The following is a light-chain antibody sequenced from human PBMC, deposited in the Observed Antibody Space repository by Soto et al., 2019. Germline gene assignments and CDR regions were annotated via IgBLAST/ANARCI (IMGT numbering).Light chain of an antibody. CDR2: ASS. CDR1: QSIHTS. CDR3: QQRNVWPPIT. Sequence: VLTQSPATLSLSPGERATLSCRASQSIHTSLAWYQQKPGQPCLLAGYASSLGANVVTDRFGCSRSGTEFALTLNILGPEDLAVYSCQQRNVWPPITFGQGTRLEIK. V-gene: IGKV3-11*01. J-gene: IGKJ5*01.